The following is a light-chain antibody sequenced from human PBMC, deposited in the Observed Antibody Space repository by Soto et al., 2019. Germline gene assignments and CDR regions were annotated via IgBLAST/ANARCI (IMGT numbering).Light chain of an antibody. Sequence: QSALTQPRSASGSPGQSVTISCTGTSSDVGGYNYVSWYQQHPGKAPKLMIYEVSERPPGVPDRFSGSKSSNTASLTVSGLQAEDEADYYCSSYAGSNNFVFGTGTKVTVL. V-gene: IGLV2-8*01. CDR3: SSYAGSNNFV. J-gene: IGLJ1*01. CDR1: SSDVGGYNY. CDR2: EVS.